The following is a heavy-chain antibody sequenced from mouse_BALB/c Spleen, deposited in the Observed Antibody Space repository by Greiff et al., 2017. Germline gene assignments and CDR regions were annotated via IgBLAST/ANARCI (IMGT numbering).Heavy chain of an antibody. V-gene: IGHV5-6-5*01. CDR3: ARHGIYYDYDGYFDV. CDR1: GFTFSSYA. CDR2: ISSGGST. J-gene: IGHJ1*01. Sequence: EVKVVESGGGLVKPGGSLKLSCAASGFTFSSYAMSWVRQTPEKRLEWVASISSGGSTYYPDSVKGRFTISRDNARNILYLQMSSLRSEDTAMYYCARHGIYYDYDGYFDVWGAGTTVTVSS. D-gene: IGHD2-4*01.